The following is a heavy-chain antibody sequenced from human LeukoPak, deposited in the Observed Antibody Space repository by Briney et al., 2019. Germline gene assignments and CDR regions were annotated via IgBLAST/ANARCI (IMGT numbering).Heavy chain of an antibody. D-gene: IGHD5/OR15-5a*01. V-gene: IGHV3-9*01. Sequence: GRSLRLSCAASGFTFDDYAMHWVRQPPGKGLEWVSGISWNSGTVTYADSVKGRFTISRDNAKNSLYLQMNSLRAEDTALYYCAKDGNVDIVSTMYYFDSGGQGTLVTVS. J-gene: IGHJ4*02. CDR1: GFTFDDYA. CDR2: ISWNSGTV. CDR3: AKDGNVDIVSTMYYFDS.